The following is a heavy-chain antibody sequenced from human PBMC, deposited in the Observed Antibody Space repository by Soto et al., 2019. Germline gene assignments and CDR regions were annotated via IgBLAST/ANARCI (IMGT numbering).Heavy chain of an antibody. V-gene: IGHV1-46*01. J-gene: IGHJ4*02. D-gene: IGHD5-12*01. CDR2: IIPSDGST. Sequence: QVQVVQSGAEVKKPGASVKVSCKASGYTFTSYYMHWVRQAPGQGLEWVGRIIPSDGSTHYAQKFQGRVIMTRDTFTSTVYMDLNSLRSEDSAVYYCARGGPERATIGSFDYWGQGTLVTVSS. CDR1: GYTFTSYY. CDR3: ARGGPERATIGSFDY.